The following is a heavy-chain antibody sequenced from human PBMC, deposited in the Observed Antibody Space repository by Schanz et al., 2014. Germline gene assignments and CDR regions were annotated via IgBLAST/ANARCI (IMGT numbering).Heavy chain of an antibody. CDR2: ISSGGGST. CDR1: GFSFSSYA. J-gene: IGHJ4*02. V-gene: IGHV3-23*04. Sequence: EVQLVESGGGLVEPGGSLRLSCAASGFSFSSYAMGWVRQAPGKGLEWVSSISSGGGSTYYADSVKGRFTISRDNAKNSLYLQMSSLRAEDTAVYYCAKSLESCPGGRCSRGYFDYWGQGTLVTVSA. D-gene: IGHD2-8*02. CDR3: AKSLESCPGGRCSRGYFDY.